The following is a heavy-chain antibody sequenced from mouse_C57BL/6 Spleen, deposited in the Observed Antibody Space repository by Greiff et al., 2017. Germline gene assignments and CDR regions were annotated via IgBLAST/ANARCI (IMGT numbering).Heavy chain of an antibody. D-gene: IGHD2-1*01. CDR1: GYAFSSYW. J-gene: IGHJ2*01. CDR3: ARGGYVNYEDY. V-gene: IGHV1-80*01. Sequence: VQLQQSGAELVKPGASVTISCKASGYAFSSYWMNWVQQRPGTGLEWIGQIYPGDGDTNYNGQFKGKATLTADKSSSTAYMQLSRLTSEDSAVYFCARGGYVNYEDYWGQGTTLTVSS. CDR2: IYPGDGDT.